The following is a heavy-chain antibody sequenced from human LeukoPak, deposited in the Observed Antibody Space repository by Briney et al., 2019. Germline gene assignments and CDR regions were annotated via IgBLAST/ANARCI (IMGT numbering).Heavy chain of an antibody. Sequence: GGSLGLSCAASGFTFSSYGMHWVRQAPGKGLEWVAVISYDGSNKYYADSVKGRFTISRDNSKNTLYLQMNSLRAEDTAVYYCAKDHLAYCGGDCYKDSYYFDYWGQGTLVTVSS. CDR2: ISYDGSNK. CDR3: AKDHLAYCGGDCYKDSYYFDY. J-gene: IGHJ4*02. V-gene: IGHV3-30*18. CDR1: GFTFSSYG. D-gene: IGHD2-21*02.